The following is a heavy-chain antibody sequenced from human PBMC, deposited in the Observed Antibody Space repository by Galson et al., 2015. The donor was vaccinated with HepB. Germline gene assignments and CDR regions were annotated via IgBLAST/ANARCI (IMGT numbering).Heavy chain of an antibody. J-gene: IGHJ6*02. Sequence: SVKVSCKASGYTFDNYRVHWVRQAPGQGLEWMGLINPSGGSTSHTQNFQGRITMNRDTSTGTVYMELSGLRSEDTAVYYCARSDCSRTSCSLGAYYYGMDIWGQGTTVIVSS. CDR1: GYTFDNYR. CDR3: ARSDCSRTSCSLGAYYYGMDI. V-gene: IGHV1-46*02. CDR2: INPSGGST. D-gene: IGHD2-2*01.